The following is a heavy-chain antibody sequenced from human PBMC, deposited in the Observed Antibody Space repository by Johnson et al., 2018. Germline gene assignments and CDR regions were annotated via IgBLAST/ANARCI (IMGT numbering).Heavy chain of an antibody. V-gene: IGHV3-30*18. J-gene: IGHJ3*02. CDR3: AKKVNSTGPLWAFDM. D-gene: IGHD2/OR15-2a*01. Sequence: QVQLVESGGGVVQPGRSLRLSCVASGIPFRSYGMHWVRQAPGKGLEWVAVISYDGSNKFYADSVKGRFTIFRDNSKNTLYLQMNSLKTEDTALYYCAKKVNSTGPLWAFDMWGQVTKVTVSS. CDR2: ISYDGSNK. CDR1: GIPFRSYG.